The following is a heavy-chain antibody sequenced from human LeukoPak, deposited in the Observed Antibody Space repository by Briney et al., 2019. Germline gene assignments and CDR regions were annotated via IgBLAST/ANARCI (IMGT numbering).Heavy chain of an antibody. V-gene: IGHV3-7*01. Sequence: PGGSLRLSCAASGFTFSSYWMSWVRQAPGKGLEWVANIKQDGSEKYYVDSVKGRFTISGDNAKNSLYLQMNSLRAEDTAVYYCARNEKYYYDSSGYPLADWGQGTLVTVSS. D-gene: IGHD3-22*01. CDR3: ARNEKYYYDSSGYPLAD. CDR2: IKQDGSEK. CDR1: GFTFSSYW. J-gene: IGHJ4*02.